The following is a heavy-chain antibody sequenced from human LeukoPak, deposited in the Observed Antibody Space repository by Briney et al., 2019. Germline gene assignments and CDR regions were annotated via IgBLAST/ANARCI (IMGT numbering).Heavy chain of an antibody. J-gene: IGHJ4*02. CDR3: AKDGQSFNSMYDYFDS. CDR1: GFTFSSYA. Sequence: GGSLRLSYAASGFTFSSYAMSWVRQAPGKGLERVSSIGGGDTHYADSVKGRFTISRDDSRSTVDLQMSSLRAEDTAVYYCAKDGQSFNSMYDYFDSWGQGTLVTVSS. D-gene: IGHD2-8*01. CDR2: IGGGDT. V-gene: IGHV3-23*01.